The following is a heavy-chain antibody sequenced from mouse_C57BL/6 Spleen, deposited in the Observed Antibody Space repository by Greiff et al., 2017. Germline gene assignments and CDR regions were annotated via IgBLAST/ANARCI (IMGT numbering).Heavy chain of an antibody. CDR2: INPNYGTT. CDR3: ARREGYDGYYYAMDY. Sequence: LVESGPELVKPGASVKISCKASGYSFTDYNMNWVKQSNGKSLEWIGVINPNYGTTSYNQKFKGKATLTVDQSSSTAYMQLNSLTSEDSAVYYCARREGYDGYYYAMDYWGQGTSVTVSS. CDR1: GYSFTDYN. J-gene: IGHJ4*01. V-gene: IGHV1-39*01. D-gene: IGHD2-3*01.